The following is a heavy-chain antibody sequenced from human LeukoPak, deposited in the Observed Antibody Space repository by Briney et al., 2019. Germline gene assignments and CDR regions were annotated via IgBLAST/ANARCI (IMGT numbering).Heavy chain of an antibody. Sequence: GESLKISCKGSGYSFTSYWIGWVRQMPGKGLEWMGIIYPGDSDTRYSPSFQGQVTISADKSISTAYLQWSSLKASDTAMYYCARCVFGGYDLPSWFDPWGQGTLVTVSS. D-gene: IGHD5-12*01. V-gene: IGHV5-51*01. CDR2: IYPGDSDT. CDR3: ARCVFGGYDLPSWFDP. J-gene: IGHJ5*02. CDR1: GYSFTSYW.